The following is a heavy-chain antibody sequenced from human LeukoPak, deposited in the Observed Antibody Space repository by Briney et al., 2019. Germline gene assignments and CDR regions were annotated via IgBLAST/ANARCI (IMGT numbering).Heavy chain of an antibody. J-gene: IGHJ3*02. CDR1: GGSISSYY. CDR3: ALGELSPDAFDI. CDR2: TYYSGST. Sequence: SETLSPTCTVSGGSISSYYWSWIRQPPGKGLEWIGYTYYSGSTNYNPSLKSRVTISVDTSKNQFSLKLSSVTAADTAVYYCALGELSPDAFDIWGQGTMVTVSS. V-gene: IGHV4-59*01. D-gene: IGHD3-16*02.